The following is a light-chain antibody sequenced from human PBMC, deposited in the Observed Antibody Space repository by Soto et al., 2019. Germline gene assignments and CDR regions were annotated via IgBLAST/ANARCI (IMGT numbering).Light chain of an antibody. CDR2: DDT. Sequence: QSVLTQPRSVSGSPGQSVTISCTGTSSDVGNYNYVSWYQQHPGKAPKLMIYDDTQRPSGVPDRFSGSKSGNTASLTISGLQAEDEADYYCCSYAGTYIYVFGSGTKVTVL. J-gene: IGLJ1*01. CDR1: SSDVGNYNY. V-gene: IGLV2-11*01. CDR3: CSYAGTYIYV.